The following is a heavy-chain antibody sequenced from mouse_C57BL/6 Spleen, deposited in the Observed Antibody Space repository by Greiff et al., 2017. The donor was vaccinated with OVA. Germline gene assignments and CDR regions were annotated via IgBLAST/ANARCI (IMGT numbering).Heavy chain of an antibody. J-gene: IGHJ3*01. CDR3: ARSVL. CDR2: INPSTGGT. Sequence: VQLQQSGPELVKPGASVKISCKASGYSFTGYYMNWVKQSPETSLEWIGEINPSTGGTTYNQKFKAKATLTVDKSSSTAYMQLKSLTSEDSAVYYCARSVLWGQGTLVTVSA. CDR1: GYSFTGYY. V-gene: IGHV1-42*01.